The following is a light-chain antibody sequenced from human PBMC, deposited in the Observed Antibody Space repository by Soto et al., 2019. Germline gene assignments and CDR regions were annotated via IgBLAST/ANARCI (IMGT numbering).Light chain of an antibody. J-gene: IGLJ2*01. CDR2: GVN. V-gene: IGLV2-14*03. Sequence: QSALTQPASVSGSPGQSITISCTGTNSDVGGYNYVSWYQHQPAKVPKLMFYGVNNRPSGVSHRFSASKSGNTASLIISGLQTEDEADYYCVSYTSSNTLVFGGGTKLTVL. CDR1: NSDVGGYNY. CDR3: VSYTSSNTLV.